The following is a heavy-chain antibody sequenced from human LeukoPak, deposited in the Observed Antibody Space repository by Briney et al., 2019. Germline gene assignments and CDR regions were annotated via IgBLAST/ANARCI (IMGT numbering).Heavy chain of an antibody. D-gene: IGHD1-7*01. V-gene: IGHV1-18*01. J-gene: IGHJ4*03. CDR3: ARGERCIAGPTLLGRGGPRVSVFWACT. CDR1: GYTFDGCV. Sequence: GSLKVSCKASGYTFDGCVITWVRQAPGQGLEWVGWISPKSGKTDYVQKLQGGVTMSPDTTTSTQYMEPKSLRADDTPAYDCARGERCIAGPTLLGRGGPRVSVFWACTRGHWT. CDR2: ISPKSGKT.